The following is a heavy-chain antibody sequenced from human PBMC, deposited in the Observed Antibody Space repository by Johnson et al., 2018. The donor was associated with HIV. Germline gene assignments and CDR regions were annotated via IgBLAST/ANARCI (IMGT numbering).Heavy chain of an antibody. D-gene: IGHD6-6*01. V-gene: IGHV3-30*02. CDR3: ARVTGGYYSSSFGNAFDI. CDR2: IRYDGSNK. Sequence: VQLVESGGGLVKPGGSLRLSCAASGFTFSNAWMSWVRQAPGKGLEWVAFIRYDGSNKYYADSVKGRFTISRDNSKNTLYLKMNSLRAEDTAVYYCARVTGGYYSSSFGNAFDIWGQGTMVTVSS. J-gene: IGHJ3*02. CDR1: GFTFSNAW.